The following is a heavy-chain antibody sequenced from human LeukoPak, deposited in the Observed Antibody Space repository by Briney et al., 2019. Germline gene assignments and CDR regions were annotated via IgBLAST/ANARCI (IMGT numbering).Heavy chain of an antibody. CDR2: ISAYNGNT. CDR1: GYTFTSYG. V-gene: IGHV1-18*01. CDR3: ARDTPVPLVDDFWSGYYPTFDP. Sequence: ASVKVSCKASGYTFTSYGISWVRQAPGQGLEWMGWISAYNGNTNYAQKLQGRVTMTTDTSTSIAYMELRSLRSDDTAVYYCARDTPVPLVDDFWSGYYPTFDPWGQGTLVTVSS. D-gene: IGHD3-3*01. J-gene: IGHJ5*02.